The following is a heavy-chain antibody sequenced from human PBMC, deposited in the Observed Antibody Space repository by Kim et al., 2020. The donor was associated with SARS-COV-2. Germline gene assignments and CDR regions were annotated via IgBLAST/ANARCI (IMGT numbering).Heavy chain of an antibody. CDR2: VSYDGSNK. Sequence: GGSLRLSCAASGFTFSSYAMHWVRRAPGKGLEWVAVVSYDGSNKYYPNSVKGRFTISRDNSKNTLDLQMHSLGAEDTAVYYCAKAPRPNTSGWFDYWGQGTLVTVSS. V-gene: IGHV3-30-3*01. D-gene: IGHD6-19*01. J-gene: IGHJ4*02. CDR3: AKAPRPNTSGWFDY. CDR1: GFTFSSYA.